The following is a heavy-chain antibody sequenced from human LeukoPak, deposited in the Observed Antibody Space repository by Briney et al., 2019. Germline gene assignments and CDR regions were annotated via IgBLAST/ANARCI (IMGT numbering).Heavy chain of an antibody. CDR1: GSTFSSYA. J-gene: IGHJ4*02. CDR3: AKDSGNSGWYFDY. V-gene: IGHV3-23*01. Sequence: PGGSLRLSCAVSGSTFSSYAMNWVRQAPGKGLEWVSGISGSGGSTYYADSVKGRFTISRDNSKNTLYLQMSSLRAEDTAVYYCAKDSGNSGWYFDYWGQGTLVTVSS. D-gene: IGHD5-12*01. CDR2: ISGSGGST.